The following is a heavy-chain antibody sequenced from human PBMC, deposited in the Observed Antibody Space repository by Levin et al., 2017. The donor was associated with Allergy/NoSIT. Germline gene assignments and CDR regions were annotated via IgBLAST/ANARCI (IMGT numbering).Heavy chain of an antibody. D-gene: IGHD3-3*01. CDR2: IIPIFGTA. J-gene: IGHJ6*02. Sequence: SVKISCKASGGTFSSYAISWVRQAPGQGLEWMGGIIPIFGTANYAQKFQGRVTITADESTSTAYMELSSLRSEDTAVYYCARFLFGVVTHEYYYYYGMDVWGQGTTVTVSS. CDR1: GGTFSSYA. CDR3: ARFLFGVVTHEYYYYYGMDV. V-gene: IGHV1-69*13.